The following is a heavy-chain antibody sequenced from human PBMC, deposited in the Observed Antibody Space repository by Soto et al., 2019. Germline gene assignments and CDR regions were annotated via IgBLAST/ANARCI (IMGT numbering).Heavy chain of an antibody. CDR1: GGSISSGGYY. Sequence: QVQLQESGPGLVKPSQTLSLTCTVSGGSISSGGYYWSWIRQHPGKGLEWIGYIYYSGSTYYNPSLQSRLTISVDTSKKQFALKLSSVIAADTAVYYCARELPTIFGVVITDYYYYGMDVWGQGTTVTVSS. V-gene: IGHV4-31*03. CDR2: IYYSGST. D-gene: IGHD3-3*01. CDR3: ARELPTIFGVVITDYYYYGMDV. J-gene: IGHJ6*02.